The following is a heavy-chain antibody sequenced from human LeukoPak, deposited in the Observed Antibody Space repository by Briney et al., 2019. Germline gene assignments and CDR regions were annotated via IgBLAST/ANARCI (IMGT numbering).Heavy chain of an antibody. D-gene: IGHD3-16*01. V-gene: IGHV1-8*01. Sequence: ASLKVSCKASGYTFTSYDINWVPQATGQGLEWMGWMNPDSGNTGHAQKFQGRVTMTRSTSISTAYMELSSLTSEDTAVYYCARVWGAVDYWGQGTLVTVSS. CDR1: GYTFTSYD. J-gene: IGHJ4*02. CDR3: ARVWGAVDY. CDR2: MNPDSGNT.